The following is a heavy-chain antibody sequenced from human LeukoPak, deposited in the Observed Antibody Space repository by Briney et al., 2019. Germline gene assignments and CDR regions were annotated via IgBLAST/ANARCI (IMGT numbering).Heavy chain of an antibody. Sequence: GGSLRLSCEAPGSTFSDYWMHWVRQAPGKGLEWVASISSASSYIYYADSVKGRFTISRDNAKNSLFLQMNSLRAEDTSVTYCARVADDGSLDSWGQGTLVTVSS. V-gene: IGHV3-21*01. CDR1: GSTFSDYW. D-gene: IGHD1-1*01. CDR2: ISSASSYI. CDR3: ARVADDGSLDS. J-gene: IGHJ4*02.